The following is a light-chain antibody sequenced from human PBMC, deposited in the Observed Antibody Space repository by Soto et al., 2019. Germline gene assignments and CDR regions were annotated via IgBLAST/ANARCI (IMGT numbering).Light chain of an antibody. V-gene: IGKV1-9*01. CDR2: AAS. J-gene: IGKJ4*01. Sequence: IQLTQSPYSLSASVGDRVAITCRASQGIGSYLAWYQQKPGKAPKLLFYAASTLQSGVPSRFSGSGSGTDFTLTISSLQPEDFATYYCQQLNSYPTFGGGTKVEIK. CDR3: QQLNSYPT. CDR1: QGIGSY.